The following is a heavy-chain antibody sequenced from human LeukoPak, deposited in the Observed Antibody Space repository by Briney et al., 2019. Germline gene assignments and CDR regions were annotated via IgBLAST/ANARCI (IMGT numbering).Heavy chain of an antibody. CDR1: GGSFSGYY. V-gene: IGHV4-34*01. J-gene: IGHJ5*02. CDR2: INHSGST. Sequence: SETLSLTCAVYGGSFSGYYWSWIRQPPGKGLERIGEINHSGSTNYNPSLKSRVTISVDTSKNQFSLKLSSVTAADTAVYYCARARSYQLLPHPFDPWGQGTLVTVSS. CDR3: ARARSYQLLPHPFDP. D-gene: IGHD2-2*01.